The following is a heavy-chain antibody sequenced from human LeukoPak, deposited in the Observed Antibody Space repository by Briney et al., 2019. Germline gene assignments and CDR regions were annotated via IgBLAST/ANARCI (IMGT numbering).Heavy chain of an antibody. CDR3: ARSVSGSYGALDV. V-gene: IGHV4-4*02. CDR1: GGSLDISHW. Sequence: SETLSLTCAVSGGSLDISHWWSWVRQPPGKGLEWLGEIYQSGSTNYNPSLKSRVIILVDKSKNQFSLKLSSVTAADTAVYYCARSVSGSYGALDVGGQGTRVTVSS. CDR2: IYQSGST. J-gene: IGHJ3*01. D-gene: IGHD1-26*01.